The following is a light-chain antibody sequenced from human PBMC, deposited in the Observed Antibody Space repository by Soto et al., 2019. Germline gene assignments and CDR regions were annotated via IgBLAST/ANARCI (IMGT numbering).Light chain of an antibody. V-gene: IGLV1-51*01. CDR3: GSWDSSLSAYV. CDR1: SSNIGGNS. J-gene: IGLJ1*01. CDR2: DDN. Sequence: QSVLTQPPSVSAAPGQKVTISCSVGSSNIGGNSVSWYQQLPGTAPKLLIYDDNKQPSGIPDRFSGSKSGTSATLGITGFQTGDEDDYYCGSWDSSLSAYVFGTGTKVTVL.